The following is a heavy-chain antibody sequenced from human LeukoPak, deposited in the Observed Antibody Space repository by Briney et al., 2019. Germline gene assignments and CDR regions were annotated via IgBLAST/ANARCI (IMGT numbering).Heavy chain of an antibody. D-gene: IGHD2-2*01. CDR2: IYTSGST. J-gene: IGHJ4*02. CDR3: ARDWAHHCSSTSCYGPFDY. Sequence: SETLSLTCTVSGGSISSYYWSWIRQPAGKGLEWIGRIYTSGSTNYNPSLKSRVTMSVDTSKNQFSLKLSSVTAADTAVYSCARDWAHHCSSTSCYGPFDYWGQGTLVTVSS. CDR1: GGSISSYY. V-gene: IGHV4-4*07.